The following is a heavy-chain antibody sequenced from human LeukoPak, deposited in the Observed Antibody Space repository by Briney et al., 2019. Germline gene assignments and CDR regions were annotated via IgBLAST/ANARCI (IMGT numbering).Heavy chain of an antibody. J-gene: IGHJ5*02. CDR3: ARDHDFSPGWFDP. CDR2: IYYSGST. D-gene: IGHD3-3*01. CDR1: GGSISSGGYY. V-gene: IGHV4-31*03. Sequence: SETLSLTCTVSGGSISSGGYYWSWTRQHPGKGLEWIGYIYYSGSTYYNPSLKSRVTISVDTSKNQFSLKLSSVTAADTAVYYCARDHDFSPGWFDPWGQGTLVTVSS.